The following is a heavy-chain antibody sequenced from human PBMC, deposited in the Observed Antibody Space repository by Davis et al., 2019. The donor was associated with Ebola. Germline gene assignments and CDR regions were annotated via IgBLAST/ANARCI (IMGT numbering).Heavy chain of an antibody. CDR1: GFTFSDYY. Sequence: GSLRLSCAASGFTFSDYYMSWIRQPPGKGLEWIGEINHSGSTNYNPSLKSRVTISVDTSKNQFSLKLSSVTAADTAVYYCARDPPGGGSYFYYGMDVWGQGTTVTVSS. J-gene: IGHJ6*02. D-gene: IGHD1-26*01. V-gene: IGHV4-34*01. CDR3: ARDPPGGGSYFYYGMDV. CDR2: INHSGST.